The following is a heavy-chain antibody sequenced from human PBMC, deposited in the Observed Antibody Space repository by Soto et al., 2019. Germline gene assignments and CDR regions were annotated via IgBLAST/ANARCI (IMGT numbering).Heavy chain of an antibody. CDR2: FDPEDGET. V-gene: IGHV1-24*01. J-gene: IGHJ6*02. D-gene: IGHD2-2*01. Sequence: GASVKVSCKVSGYTLTELSMHWVRQAPGKGLEWMGGFDPEDGETIYAQKFQGRVTMTEDTSTDTAYMELSSLRSEDTAVYYCATGVQDIVVVPAAKRLHGMDVWGQGTTVTVSS. CDR1: GYTLTELS. CDR3: ATGVQDIVVVPAAKRLHGMDV.